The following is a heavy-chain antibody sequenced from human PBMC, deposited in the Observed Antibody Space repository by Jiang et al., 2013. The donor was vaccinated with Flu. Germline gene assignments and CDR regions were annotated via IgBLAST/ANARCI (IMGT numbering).Heavy chain of an antibody. CDR3: ARDQGASYYDSSGYYYGY. J-gene: IGHJ4*02. D-gene: IGHD3-22*01. CDR2: ISSSSSYT. CDR1: GFTFSDYY. V-gene: IGHV3-11*06. Sequence: RLSCAASGFTFSDYYMSWIRQAPGKGLEWVSYISSSSSYTNYADSVKGRFTISRDNAKNLLYLQMNSLRAEDTAVYYCARDQGASYYDSSGYYYGYWGQGTLVTVSS.